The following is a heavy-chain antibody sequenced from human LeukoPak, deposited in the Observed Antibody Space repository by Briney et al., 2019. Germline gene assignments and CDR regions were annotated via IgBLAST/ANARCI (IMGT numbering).Heavy chain of an antibody. CDR3: ARAYSSSWYWNWFDP. CDR1: GYSISSGYY. D-gene: IGHD6-13*01. Sequence: SETLSLTCTVSGYSISSGYYWGWIRQPPGKGLEWIGNIYPTGSTYYNPSLKSRVTISVDTSKNQFSLKVSSVSAADTAVYYCARAYSSSWYWNWFDPWGQGTLVTVSP. J-gene: IGHJ5*02. V-gene: IGHV4-38-2*02. CDR2: IYPTGST.